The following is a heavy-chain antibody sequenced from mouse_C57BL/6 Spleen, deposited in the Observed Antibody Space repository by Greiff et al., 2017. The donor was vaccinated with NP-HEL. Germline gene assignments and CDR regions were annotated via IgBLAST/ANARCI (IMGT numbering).Heavy chain of an antibody. V-gene: IGHV1-82*01. D-gene: IGHD3-2*02. CDR1: GYAFSSSW. Sequence: VQLQQSGPELVKPGASVKISCKASGYAFSSSWMNWVQQRPGKGLEWIGRIYPGDGDTNYNGKFKGKATLTADKSSSTAYMQRSSLTSEDSAVYFCARTAQVTGDYWGQGTTLTVSS. J-gene: IGHJ2*01. CDR3: ARTAQVTGDY. CDR2: IYPGDGDT.